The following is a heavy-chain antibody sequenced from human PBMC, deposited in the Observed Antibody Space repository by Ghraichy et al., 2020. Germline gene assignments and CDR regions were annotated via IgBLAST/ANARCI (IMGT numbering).Heavy chain of an antibody. CDR2: INHSGST. D-gene: IGHD3-10*01. V-gene: IGHV4-34*01. CDR1: GGSFSGYY. Sequence: SQTLSLTCAVYGGSFSGYYWSWIRQPPGKGLEWIGEINHSGSTNYNPSLKSRVTISVDTSKNQFSLKLSSVTAADTAVYYCARGRGKVAMVRGVISTVPYYWGQGTLVTVSS. J-gene: IGHJ4*02. CDR3: ARGRGKVAMVRGVISTVPYY.